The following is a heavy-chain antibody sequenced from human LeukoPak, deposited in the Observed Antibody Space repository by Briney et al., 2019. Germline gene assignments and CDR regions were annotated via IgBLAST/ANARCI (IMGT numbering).Heavy chain of an antibody. CDR1: GYTFTGYY. CDR3: ARDVPIAVAGLGFQH. J-gene: IGHJ1*01. V-gene: IGHV1-2*02. D-gene: IGHD6-19*01. CDR2: INPNSGGT. Sequence: ASVKVSCKASGYTFTGYYMHWVRQAPGQGLEWMGWINPNSGGTNYAQKLQGRVTMTTDTSTSTAYMELRSLRSDDTAVYYCARDVPIAVAGLGFQHWGQGTLVTVSS.